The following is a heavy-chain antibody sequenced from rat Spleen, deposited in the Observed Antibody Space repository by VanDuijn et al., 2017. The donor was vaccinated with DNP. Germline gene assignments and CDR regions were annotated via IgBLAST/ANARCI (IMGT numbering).Heavy chain of an antibody. CDR2: ITYEGGYT. V-gene: IGHV5-22*01. Sequence: EVQLVESGGGLVQPGRSLKLSCAASGFTFSDYYMAWVRQAPTKGLELVALITYEGGYTYYGEPVKGRFTISRDNAKTTLSLQMNSLRSEDMATYYCARPMDYYSGGFAYWGQGTLVTVSS. CDR1: GFTFSDYY. J-gene: IGHJ3*01. D-gene: IGHD1-1*01. CDR3: ARPMDYYSGGFAY.